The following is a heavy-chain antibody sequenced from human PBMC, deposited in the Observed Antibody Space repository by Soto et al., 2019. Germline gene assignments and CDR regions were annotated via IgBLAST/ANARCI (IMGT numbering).Heavy chain of an antibody. CDR3: ARGLVKWELLYYYYGMDV. V-gene: IGHV1-2*04. CDR1: GYTFTGYY. D-gene: IGHD1-26*01. J-gene: IGHJ6*02. Sequence: ASVNVSCKASGYTFTGYYMHWVRQAPGQGLEWMGWINPNSGGTNYAQKFQGWVTMTRDTSISTAYMELSRLRSDDTAVYYCARGLVKWELLYYYYGMDVWGQGTTVTVSS. CDR2: INPNSGGT.